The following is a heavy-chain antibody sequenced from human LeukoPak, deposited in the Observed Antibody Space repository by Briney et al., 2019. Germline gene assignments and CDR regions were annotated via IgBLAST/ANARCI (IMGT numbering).Heavy chain of an antibody. CDR3: ARGRDGSCDS. CDR2: ISSNGAKT. V-gene: IGHV3-64*02. D-gene: IGHD1-26*01. Sequence: GGSQRPSCAASGFLLSDYAIHCVRQGPGKGLEYVAAISSNGAKTFYAEPVKGRFTISRDNSDNTVDLQMDSLRVEDMGVYYCARGRDGSCDSWGQGIMVTVSS. J-gene: IGHJ4*02. CDR1: GFLLSDYA.